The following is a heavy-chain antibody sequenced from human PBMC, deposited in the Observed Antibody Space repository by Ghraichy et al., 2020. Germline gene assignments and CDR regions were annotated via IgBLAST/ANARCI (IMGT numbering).Heavy chain of an antibody. J-gene: IGHJ4*02. CDR3: ARDTDYYDSSGYWTY. CDR1: GFTFSDYW. CDR2: IKQDGSKT. Sequence: GGSLRLSCAASGFTFSDYWMSWVRQAPGKGLEWVANIKQDGSKTSYVDSVKGRFTISRDNAKNSLYLQMNSLRAEDTAVYYGARDTDYYDSSGYWTYWGQGTLFTVSS. V-gene: IGHV3-7*03. D-gene: IGHD3-22*01.